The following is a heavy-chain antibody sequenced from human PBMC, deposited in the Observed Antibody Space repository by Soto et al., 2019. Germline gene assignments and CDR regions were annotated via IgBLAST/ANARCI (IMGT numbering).Heavy chain of an antibody. D-gene: IGHD6-19*01. CDR3: TTVAAQRGNYFDY. J-gene: IGHJ4*02. CDR2: IKSKTDGGTT. Sequence: GGSLRLSCAASGFTFSNAWMSWVRQAPGKGLEWVGRIKSKTDGGTTDYAAPVKGRFTISRDDSKNTLYLQMNSLKTEDTAVYYCTTVAAQRGNYFDYWGQGTLVTVSS. CDR1: GFTFSNAW. V-gene: IGHV3-15*01.